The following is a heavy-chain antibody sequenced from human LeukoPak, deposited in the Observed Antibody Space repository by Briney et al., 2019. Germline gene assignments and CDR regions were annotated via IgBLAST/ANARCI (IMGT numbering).Heavy chain of an antibody. CDR2: TYYRSKSYH. J-gene: IGHJ5*02. D-gene: IGHD5-24*01. CDR1: LDSHPSNSVD. Sequence: SQTLPLTFACCLDSHPSNSVDWHWIRQSPSRALEWLGSTYYRSKSYHDYALSVTGRITISPDTSTNQFSLQLNSVTPEDTAVYYCARAARDGDGYNFWFDPWGQGTLVTVSS. CDR3: ARAARDGDGYNFWFDP. V-gene: IGHV6-1*01.